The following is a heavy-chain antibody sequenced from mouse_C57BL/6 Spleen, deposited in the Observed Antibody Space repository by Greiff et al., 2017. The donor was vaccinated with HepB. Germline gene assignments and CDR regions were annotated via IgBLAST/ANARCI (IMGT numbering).Heavy chain of an antibody. J-gene: IGHJ2*01. CDR3: ARGTSNVGYYFDY. V-gene: IGHV1-82*01. CDR1: GYAFSSSW. CDR2: IYPGDGDT. D-gene: IGHD3-1*01. Sequence: VQLVESGPELVKPGASVKISCKASGYAFSSSWMNWVKQRPGKGLEWIGRIYPGDGDTNYNGKFKGKATLTADKSSSTAYMQLSSLTSEDSAVYFCARGTSNVGYYFDYWGQGTTLTVSS.